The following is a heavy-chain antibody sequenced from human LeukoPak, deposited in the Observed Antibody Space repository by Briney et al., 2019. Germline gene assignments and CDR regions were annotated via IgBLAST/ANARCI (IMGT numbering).Heavy chain of an antibody. V-gene: IGHV3-23*01. Sequence: GGSLRLSCAASGFTFSSYAMSWARHAPGGGLEWVSSISVSAGSTYYADSVKGRFTISRDNSKNTLYLQINSLRAEDTAVYYSATPVSWDSRSAAPGSHYYFYYYMGVWGNGTTVTVSS. D-gene: IGHD6-13*01. CDR3: ATPVSWDSRSAAPGSHYYFYYYMGV. CDR1: GFTFSSYA. J-gene: IGHJ6*03. CDR2: ISVSAGST.